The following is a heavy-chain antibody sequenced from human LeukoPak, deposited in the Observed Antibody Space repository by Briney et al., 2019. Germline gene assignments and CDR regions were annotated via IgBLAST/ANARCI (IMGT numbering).Heavy chain of an antibody. J-gene: IGHJ3*02. Sequence: GGSLRLSCAASGFTFSSYAMSWVRQAPGKGLEWVSTITGRTYYADSVKGRFTVSRDNSKNILYLQMSSLRADDTAVYYCAKAFRGYDSSSYSAFDIWGQGTMVTVSS. D-gene: IGHD6-13*01. V-gene: IGHV3-23*01. CDR3: AKAFRGYDSSSYSAFDI. CDR1: GFTFSSYA. CDR2: ITGRT.